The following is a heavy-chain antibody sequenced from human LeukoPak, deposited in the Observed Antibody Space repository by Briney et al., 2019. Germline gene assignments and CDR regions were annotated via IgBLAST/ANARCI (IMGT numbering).Heavy chain of an antibody. CDR2: ISSSSSYI. Sequence: GGSLRLSCAASGFTFSSYSMNWVRQAPGKGLEWVSSISSSSSYIYYADSVKGRFTTSRDNAKNSLYLQMNSLRAEDTAVYYCAGPGGTGTTKYYYGMDVWGQGTTVTVSS. V-gene: IGHV3-21*01. CDR3: AGPGGTGTTKYYYGMDV. CDR1: GFTFSSYS. J-gene: IGHJ6*02. D-gene: IGHD1-7*01.